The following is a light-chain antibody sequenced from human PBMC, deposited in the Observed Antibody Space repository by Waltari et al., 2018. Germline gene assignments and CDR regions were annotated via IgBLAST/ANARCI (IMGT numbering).Light chain of an antibody. Sequence: SALTQPDSVSGSPGQSITISCSGISSDSGGYNYVSWYQQHPGEAPKLIIYDVTNRPSGVSARFSGSKSGSSASLTISGLQPADEADYYCRSFTSSTTGIFGGGTKLTVL. V-gene: IGLV2-14*03. J-gene: IGLJ2*01. CDR1: SSDSGGYNY. CDR2: DVT. CDR3: RSFTSSTTGI.